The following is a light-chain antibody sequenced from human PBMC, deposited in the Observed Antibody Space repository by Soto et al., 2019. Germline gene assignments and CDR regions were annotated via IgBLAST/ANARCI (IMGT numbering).Light chain of an antibody. CDR3: AAWDDSLKGKV. CDR1: SSNIGSNT. Sequence: QSVLTQPPSASGTPGQRVTISCSGSSSNIGSNTVNWYQQLPGTAPKLLIYSNNQRPSGVPDRFSGSKSGTSASLAISGRQAEDEADYYCAAWDDSLKGKVFGGGTKVTVL. CDR2: SNN. J-gene: IGLJ2*01. V-gene: IGLV1-44*01.